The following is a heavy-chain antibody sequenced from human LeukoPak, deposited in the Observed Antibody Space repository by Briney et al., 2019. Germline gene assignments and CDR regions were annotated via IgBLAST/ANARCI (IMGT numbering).Heavy chain of an antibody. CDR1: GFTFSNYN. J-gene: IGHJ4*02. D-gene: IGHD3-3*01. V-gene: IGHV3-21*01. CDR2: ITSTSSYI. CDR3: ARDQSPYYDFWSGYCTGCFDY. Sequence: GGSLRLSCAASGFTFSNYNMNWVRQAPGKGLEWVSSITSTSSYIYYADSVKGRFTISRDNSKNTLYLQMNSLRAEDTAVYYCARDQSPYYDFWSGYCTGCFDYWGQGTLVTVSS.